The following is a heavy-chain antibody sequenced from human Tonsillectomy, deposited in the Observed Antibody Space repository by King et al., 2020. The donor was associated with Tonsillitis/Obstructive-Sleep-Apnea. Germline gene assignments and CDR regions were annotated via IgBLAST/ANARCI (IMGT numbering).Heavy chain of an antibody. V-gene: IGHV4-59*01. CDR1: SASISSYS. CDR3: ARAPVATTVDY. Sequence: QLQESGPGLVKPSETLSLTCTVSSASISSYSWSWIRQPPGKGLEWIGYIYNSGSTNYNPSLKSRVTISVDTSKNQFSLKLRSVTTMATAVYYCARAPVATTVDYWGQGTLVTVSS. CDR2: IYNSGST. D-gene: IGHD5-12*01. J-gene: IGHJ4*02.